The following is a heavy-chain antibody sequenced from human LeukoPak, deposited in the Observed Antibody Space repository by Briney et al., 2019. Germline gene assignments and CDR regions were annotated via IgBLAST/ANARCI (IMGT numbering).Heavy chain of an antibody. Sequence: GGSLRLSCAASGFTFSSYAMSWVRQAPGKGLEWVSAISGSGGSTYYADSAKGRFTISRDNSKNTLYLQMNSLRAEDTAVYYCAKSEGIAVAGTVSDYWGQGTLVTVSS. J-gene: IGHJ4*02. D-gene: IGHD6-19*01. CDR1: GFTFSSYA. CDR2: ISGSGGST. CDR3: AKSEGIAVAGTVSDY. V-gene: IGHV3-23*01.